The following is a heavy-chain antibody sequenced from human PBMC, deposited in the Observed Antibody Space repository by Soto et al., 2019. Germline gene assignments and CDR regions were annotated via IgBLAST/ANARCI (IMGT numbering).Heavy chain of an antibody. CDR1: GDSISRGGYS. D-gene: IGHD6-6*01. CDR3: ARGSSSYYDYGMDV. V-gene: IGHV4-30-2*01. J-gene: IGHJ6*02. Sequence: SETLYLTCAVSGDSISRGGYSWTWIRQPPGKALEWIGNIYDSGSTSYNPSLKSRVTISVDTSKNQFSLRLTSVTAADTAVYFCARGSSSYYDYGMDVWGQGTTVTVSS. CDR2: IYDSGST.